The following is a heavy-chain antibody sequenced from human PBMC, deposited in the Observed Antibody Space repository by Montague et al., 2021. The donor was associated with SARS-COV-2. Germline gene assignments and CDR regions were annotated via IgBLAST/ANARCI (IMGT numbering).Heavy chain of an antibody. CDR3: ARGRRVLLWFGELFTGGDYYAIDV. Sequence: SETLSLTCAVSGGSFSGYYWSWIRQPPGKGLEWIGEINHSGSTNXNPSLKSRVTISVDTSKNQFSLKLSSVTAADTAVYYCARGRRVLLWFGELFTGGDYYAIDVWGQGTMVTVSS. CDR2: INHSGST. J-gene: IGHJ6*02. CDR1: GGSFSGYY. D-gene: IGHD3-10*01. V-gene: IGHV4-34*01.